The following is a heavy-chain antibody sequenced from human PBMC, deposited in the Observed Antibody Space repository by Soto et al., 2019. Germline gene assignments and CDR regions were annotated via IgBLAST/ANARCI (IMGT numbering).Heavy chain of an antibody. CDR1: GVTFSSYA. CDR2: IIPIFGTA. CDR3: ARNQPRRGLSFHYYGMDV. Sequence: ASVKVSCKASGVTFSSYAISWVRQAPGQGLEWMGGIIPIFGTANYAQKFQGRVTITADESTSTAYMELSSLRSEDTAVYYCARNQPRRGLSFHYYGMDVWGQGTTVTVSS. V-gene: IGHV1-69*13. J-gene: IGHJ6*02. D-gene: IGHD2-21*02.